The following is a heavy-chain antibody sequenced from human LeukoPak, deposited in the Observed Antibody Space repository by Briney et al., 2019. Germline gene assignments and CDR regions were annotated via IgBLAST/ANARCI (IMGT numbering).Heavy chain of an antibody. CDR2: ISSSSSYT. D-gene: IGHD1-26*01. Sequence: LSLTCNVSGGSLSSGGYYMSWIRQAPGKGLEWVSYISSSSSYTNYADSVKGRFTISRDNAKNSLYLQMNSLRAEDTAVYYCARDLGGSYYGENWFDPWGQGTLVTVSS. V-gene: IGHV3-11*05. CDR3: ARDLGGSYYGENWFDP. CDR1: GGSLSSGGYY. J-gene: IGHJ5*02.